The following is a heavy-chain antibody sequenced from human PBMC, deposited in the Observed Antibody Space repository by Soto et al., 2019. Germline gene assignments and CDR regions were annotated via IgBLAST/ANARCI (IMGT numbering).Heavy chain of an antibody. Sequence: PSETLSLTCTVSGGPIISSDCYWGWVRQPPGKGLEWIGSVFYLGSTYYNPSLKSQVTMSVDTSKNQFSLKLTSVTAADTAIYYCARHSIAVRKNNWFDPWGQGTPVTVYS. CDR1: GGPIISSDCY. V-gene: IGHV4-39*01. CDR2: VFYLGST. CDR3: ARHSIAVRKNNWFDP. D-gene: IGHD6-19*01. J-gene: IGHJ5*02.